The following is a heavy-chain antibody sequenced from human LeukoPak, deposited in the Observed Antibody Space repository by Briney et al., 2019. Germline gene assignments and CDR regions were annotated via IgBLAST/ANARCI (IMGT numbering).Heavy chain of an antibody. CDR2: IYYSGST. CDR3: ARVSIDNWYEDY. Sequence: SQTLSLTCTVSGGSITSYCWSWIRQPPGKGLEWIGCIYYSGSTNYNPSLKSRVTISVDTSKNQFSLKLSSVTAADTALYFCARVSIDNWYEDYWGQGTLVTVSS. D-gene: IGHD1-1*01. CDR1: GGSITSYC. J-gene: IGHJ4*02. V-gene: IGHV4-59*01.